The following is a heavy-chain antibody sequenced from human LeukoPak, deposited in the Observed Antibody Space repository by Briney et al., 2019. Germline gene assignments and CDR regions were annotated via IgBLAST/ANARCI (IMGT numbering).Heavy chain of an antibody. D-gene: IGHD3-10*01. CDR2: IYPGDSDT. Sequence: GESLKISCKGSGYSFTSYWIGWVRQMPGKGLEWMGIIYPGDSDTRYSPSFQGQVSISADKSVNTAYLQWRSLKASDTAMYYCARPDGPGTYAFDVWGQGTMVTVS. V-gene: IGHV5-51*01. J-gene: IGHJ3*01. CDR1: GYSFTSYW. CDR3: ARPDGPGTYAFDV.